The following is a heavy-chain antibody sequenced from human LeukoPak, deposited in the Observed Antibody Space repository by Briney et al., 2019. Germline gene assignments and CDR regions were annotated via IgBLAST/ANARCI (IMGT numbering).Heavy chain of an antibody. J-gene: IGHJ4*02. CDR2: INSDGSIT. CDR3: ARLLEGNNHFDY. Sequence: GGSLRLSCAASGFTFSSFWMNWVRQVPGKGLMWVSRINSDGSITNYTDSVKGRLTISRDNAKNTLSLQMNSLRAEDTAVYYCARLLEGNNHFDYWGQGTLVTVSS. V-gene: IGHV3-74*01. CDR1: GFTFSSFW. D-gene: IGHD1-1*01.